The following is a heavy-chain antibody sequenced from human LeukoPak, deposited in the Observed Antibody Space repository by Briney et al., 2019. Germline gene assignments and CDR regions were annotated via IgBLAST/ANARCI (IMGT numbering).Heavy chain of an antibody. Sequence: PGGSLRLSCAASGFTFSSYSMNWVRQAPGKGLEWVSYISSSGSTIYYADSVKGRFTISRDNSKNTLYLQMNSLRAEDTAVYYCAKDPARWLDQPYYFDYWGQGTLVTVSS. D-gene: IGHD1/OR15-1a*01. J-gene: IGHJ4*02. CDR2: ISSSGSTI. CDR1: GFTFSSYS. V-gene: IGHV3-48*01. CDR3: AKDPARWLDQPYYFDY.